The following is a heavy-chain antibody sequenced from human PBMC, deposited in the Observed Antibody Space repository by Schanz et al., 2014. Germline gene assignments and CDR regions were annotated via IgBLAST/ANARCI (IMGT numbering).Heavy chain of an antibody. CDR1: GFTFGGYA. V-gene: IGHV3-30-3*01. Sequence: VQVVESGGGVVQPGRSLRLSCAVSGFTFGGYALHWVRQAPGKGLEWVAVISYDGSTKYYADSVRGRFTISRDNAKNSLYLQMNSLRAEDTAVYYCARDSGSHYLVDYWGQGTLVTVSS. J-gene: IGHJ4*02. CDR2: ISYDGSTK. CDR3: ARDSGSHYLVDY. D-gene: IGHD1-26*01.